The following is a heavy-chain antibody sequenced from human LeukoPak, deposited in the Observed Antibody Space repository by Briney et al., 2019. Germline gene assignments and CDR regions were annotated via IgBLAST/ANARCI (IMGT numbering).Heavy chain of an antibody. CDR2: ISHDGSNK. J-gene: IGHJ4*02. D-gene: IGHD3-16*01. CDR3: ARDYVAFDY. CDR1: GFTFSSYA. Sequence: GGSLRLSCAASGFTFSSYAMHWVRQAPGKGLEWVAVISHDGSNKYYADSVKGRFTISRDNSKNTLYLQMNSLRAEDTAVYYCARDYVAFDYWGQGTLVTVSS. V-gene: IGHV3-30-3*01.